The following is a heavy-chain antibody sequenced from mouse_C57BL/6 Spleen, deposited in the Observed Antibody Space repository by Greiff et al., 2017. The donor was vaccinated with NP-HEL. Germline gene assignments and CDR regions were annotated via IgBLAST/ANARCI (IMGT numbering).Heavy chain of an antibody. CDR2: IHPNSGST. V-gene: IGHV1-64*01. D-gene: IGHD1-1*01. CDR1: GYTFPSYW. J-gene: IGHJ4*01. Sequence: QVQLQQPGAELVKPGASVKLSCKASGYTFPSYWMHWVKQRPGQGLEWIGMIHPNSGSTNYNEKFKSKATLTVDKSSSTAYMQLSSLTSEDSAVYYCARFTTVYYYAMDYWGQGTSVTVSS. CDR3: ARFTTVYYYAMDY.